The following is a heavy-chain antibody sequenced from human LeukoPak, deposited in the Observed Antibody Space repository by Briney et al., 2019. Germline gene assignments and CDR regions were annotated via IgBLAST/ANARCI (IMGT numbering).Heavy chain of an antibody. V-gene: IGHV3-49*04. J-gene: IGHJ4*02. Sequence: GGSLRLSCAASGFIFSNYAMSWVRQAPGKGLEWVGFIRSKPNGGTTEYAASVAGRFTISRDDSKSIAYLQMNSLKTEDTAVYYCTRGRFGGSTYWGQGTLVTVSS. CDR2: IRSKPNGGTT. CDR1: GFIFSNYA. D-gene: IGHD3-10*01. CDR3: TRGRFGGSTY.